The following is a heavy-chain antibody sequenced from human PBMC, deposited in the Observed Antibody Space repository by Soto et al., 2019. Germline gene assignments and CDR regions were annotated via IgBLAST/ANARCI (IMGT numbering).Heavy chain of an antibody. CDR1: GFTFSSYG. CDR3: AKGGAYGDLEYFQH. D-gene: IGHD4-17*01. CDR2: ISYDGSNK. Sequence: GGSLRLSCAASGFTFSSYGMHWVRQAPGKGLEWVAVISYDGSNKYYADSVKGRFTISRDNSKNTLYLQMNSLRAEDTAVYYCAKGGAYGDLEYFQHWGQGTLVTVSS. J-gene: IGHJ1*01. V-gene: IGHV3-30*18.